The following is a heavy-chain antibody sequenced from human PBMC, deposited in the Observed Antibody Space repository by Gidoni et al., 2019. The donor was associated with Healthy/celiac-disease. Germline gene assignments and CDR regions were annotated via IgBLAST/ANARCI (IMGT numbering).Heavy chain of an antibody. CDR2: INAGNGNT. V-gene: IGHV1-3*01. Sequence: QVQLVQSGAEVKKPGASVKVSCKASGYTFTSYAMHWVRQAPGQRLEWMGWINAGNGNTKYSQKFQGRVTITRDTSASTAYMELSSLRSEDTAVYYCARGPLITFGGVIHYFDYWGQGTLVTVSS. CDR3: ARGPLITFGGVIHYFDY. J-gene: IGHJ4*02. D-gene: IGHD3-16*02. CDR1: GYTFTSYA.